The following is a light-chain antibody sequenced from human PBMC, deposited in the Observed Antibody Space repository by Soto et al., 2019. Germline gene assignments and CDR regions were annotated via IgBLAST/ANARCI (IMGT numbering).Light chain of an antibody. V-gene: IGKV3-15*01. J-gene: IGKJ1*01. CDR2: GAS. CDR1: QSVSSN. Sequence: EIVMTQSPATLSVSPGEGATLSCRASQSVSSNLAWYQQKPGQAPRLLIYGASTRATGIPVRFSGSGSGTEFTLTISSLQSEDFAVYYCQQYNNWPRTFXQGTKV. CDR3: QQYNNWPRT.